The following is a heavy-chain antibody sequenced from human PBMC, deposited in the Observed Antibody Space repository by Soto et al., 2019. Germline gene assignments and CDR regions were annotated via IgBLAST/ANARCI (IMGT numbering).Heavy chain of an antibody. CDR3: AREYTIRGVLDY. CDR1: SASINSGGYS. D-gene: IGHD2-21*01. J-gene: IGHJ4*02. V-gene: IGHV4-30-2*01. CDR2: IYHSGST. Sequence: QLQLQESGSGLVKPSQTLSLTCAVSSASINSGGYSWSWIRQPPGKGLEWIGYIYHSGSTFYNPSLKSRVTISVDRSKNQFSLKLTAVTAADTAVYYCAREYTIRGVLDYWGQGTLVTVSS.